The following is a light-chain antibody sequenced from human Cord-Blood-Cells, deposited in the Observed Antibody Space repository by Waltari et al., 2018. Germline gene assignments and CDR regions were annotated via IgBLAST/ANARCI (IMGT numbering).Light chain of an antibody. CDR3: NSLDSSGNHLEV. Sequence: SSELTQDPAVSVALGQTVRITCQGDSLRSYYASWYQQKPGQAPVLFINCKNNRPSGIPDRFSGSSSGNPASLTITGAQAEDEADYYCNSLDSSGNHLEVFGGGTKLTVL. CDR2: CKN. J-gene: IGLJ2*01. CDR1: SLRSYY. V-gene: IGLV3-19*01.